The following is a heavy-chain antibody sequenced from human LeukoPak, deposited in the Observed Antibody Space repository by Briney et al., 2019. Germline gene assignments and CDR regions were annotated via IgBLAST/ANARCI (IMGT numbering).Heavy chain of an antibody. Sequence: GGSLRLSCAASGFTFSSYAMHWVRQAPGKGLEWVAVISYDGSNKYYADSVKGRFTISRDNSKNTLYLQMNSLRAEDTAVYYCARNSAYSSGWTVGYWGQGTPVTVSS. CDR1: GFTFSSYA. CDR3: ARNSAYSSGWTVGY. CDR2: ISYDGSNK. V-gene: IGHV3-30-3*01. D-gene: IGHD6-19*01. J-gene: IGHJ4*02.